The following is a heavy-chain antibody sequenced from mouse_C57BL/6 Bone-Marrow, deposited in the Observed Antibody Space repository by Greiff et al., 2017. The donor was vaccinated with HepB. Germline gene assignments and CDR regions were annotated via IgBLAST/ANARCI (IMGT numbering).Heavy chain of an antibody. CDR1: GFSLTSYA. V-gene: IGHV2-9-1*01. CDR2: IWTGRGT. CDR3: ARNLSGYYAMDY. J-gene: IGHJ4*01. Sequence: VMLVESGPGLVAPSQSLSITCTVSGFSLTSYAISWVRQPPGKGLEWLGVIWTGRGTNYNSALKSRLSISKDNSKSQVFLKMNSLQTDDTARYYCARNLSGYYAMDYWGQGTSVTVSS.